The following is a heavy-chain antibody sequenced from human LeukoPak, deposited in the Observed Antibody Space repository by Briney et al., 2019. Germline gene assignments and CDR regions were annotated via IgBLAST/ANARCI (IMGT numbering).Heavy chain of an antibody. V-gene: IGHV4-34*01. CDR3: ARPGVGGGGRSQYFQH. Sequence: TSETLSLTCAVYGGSFSGYYWSWIRQPPGKGLEWIGEINHSGSTNYNPSLKSRVTISVDTSKNQFSLKLSSVTAADTAVYYCARPGVGGGGRSQYFQHWGQGTLVTVSS. CDR2: INHSGST. D-gene: IGHD2-21*01. CDR1: GGSFSGYY. J-gene: IGHJ1*01.